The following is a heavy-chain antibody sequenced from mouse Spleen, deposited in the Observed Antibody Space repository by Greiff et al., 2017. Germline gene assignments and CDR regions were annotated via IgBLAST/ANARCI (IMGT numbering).Heavy chain of an antibody. D-gene: IGHD2-1*01. CDR3: ARGGGNQGFAY. V-gene: IGHV5-17*01. Sequence: EVKLVESGGGLVKPGGSLKLSCAASGFTFSDYGMHWVRQAPEKGLEWVAYISSGSSTIYYADTVKGRFTISRDNAKNTLFLQMTSLRSEDTAMYYCARGGGNQGFAYWGQGTLVTVSA. CDR1: GFTFSDYG. J-gene: IGHJ3*01. CDR2: ISSGSSTI.